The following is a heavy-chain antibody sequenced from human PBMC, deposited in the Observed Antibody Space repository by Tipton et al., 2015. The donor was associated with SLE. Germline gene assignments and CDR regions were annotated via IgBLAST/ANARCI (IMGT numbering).Heavy chain of an antibody. V-gene: IGHV4-39*07. Sequence: TLSLTCTVSGGSISRSSYFWGWIRQPPGKGLEWIGSIYYSGSTYYSPSLKSRVTISVDTSKNQFSLKLSSVTAADTAVYYCARPHSSSWYFDYWGQGALITVSS. CDR1: GGSISRSSYF. D-gene: IGHD6-13*01. J-gene: IGHJ4*02. CDR2: IYYSGST. CDR3: ARPHSSSWYFDY.